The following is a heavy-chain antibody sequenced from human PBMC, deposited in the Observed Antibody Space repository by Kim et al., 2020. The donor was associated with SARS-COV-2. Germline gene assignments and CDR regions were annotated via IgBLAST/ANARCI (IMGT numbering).Heavy chain of an antibody. D-gene: IGHD3-10*01. CDR1: GGSISSSSYY. CDR2: IYYSGST. CDR3: ASFWANRGGSQQQGGYYFDY. J-gene: IGHJ4*02. Sequence: SETLSLTCTVSGGSISSSSYYWGWIRQPPGKGLEWIGSIYYSGSTYYNPSLKSRVTISVDTSKNQFSLKLSSVTAADTAVYYCASFWANRGGSQQQGGYYFDYWGQGTLVTVSS. V-gene: IGHV4-39*01.